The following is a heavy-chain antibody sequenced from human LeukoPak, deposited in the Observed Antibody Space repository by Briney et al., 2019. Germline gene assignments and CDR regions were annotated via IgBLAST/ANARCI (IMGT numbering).Heavy chain of an antibody. J-gene: IGHJ4*02. D-gene: IGHD6-13*01. CDR1: GFTFSGFW. V-gene: IGHV3-23*01. Sequence: GGSLRLSCAVSGFTFSGFWMSWSRQAPGKGLEWVSAISGSGGSTYYADSVKGRFTISRDSSKNTLFLQMNSLRVEDTAVYYCARDPPGIAASGTYWGQGTLVTVSS. CDR2: ISGSGGST. CDR3: ARDPPGIAASGTY.